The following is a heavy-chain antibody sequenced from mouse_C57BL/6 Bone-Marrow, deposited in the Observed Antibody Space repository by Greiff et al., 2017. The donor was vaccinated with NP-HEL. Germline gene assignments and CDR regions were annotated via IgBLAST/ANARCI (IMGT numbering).Heavy chain of an antibody. CDR1: GYTFTSYW. V-gene: IGHV1-59*01. D-gene: IGHD2-3*01. CDR2: IDPSDSYT. CDR3: ARWLLQDYFDY. J-gene: IGHJ2*01. Sequence: QVQLKQPGAELVRPGTSVKLSCKASGYTFTSYWMHWVKQRPGQGLEWIGVIDPSDSYTNYNQKFKGKATLTVDTSSSTAYMQLSSLTSEDSAVYYCARWLLQDYFDYWGQGTTLTVSS.